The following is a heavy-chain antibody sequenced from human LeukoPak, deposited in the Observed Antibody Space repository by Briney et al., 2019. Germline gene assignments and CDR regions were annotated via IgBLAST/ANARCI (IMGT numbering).Heavy chain of an antibody. CDR1: GFTFSDHY. CDR2: SRNKANGYTT. Sequence: PGGSLRLSCAVSGFTFSDHYMDWVRQAPGKGLEWVGRSRNKANGYTTEYVASVKGRFTVSRDDSKNLLFLQTNSLKTEDTAVYYCVRGYHSFDVWGQGTAVTVSS. D-gene: IGHD1-26*01. V-gene: IGHV3-72*01. CDR3: VRGYHSFDV. J-gene: IGHJ6*02.